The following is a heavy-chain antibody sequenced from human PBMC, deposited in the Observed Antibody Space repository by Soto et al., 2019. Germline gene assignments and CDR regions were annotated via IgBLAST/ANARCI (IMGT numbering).Heavy chain of an antibody. J-gene: IGHJ4*02. CDR1: GGSISGYY. V-gene: IGHV4-4*07. D-gene: IGHD6-13*01. CDR2: IYTSDST. Sequence: QVQLQESGPGLVKPSETLSLTCMVSGGSISGYYWSWIRQPAGKGLEWIGRIYTSDSTNYNPSLKSRVTLSSDTSKNQFSLKLRSVTAADTAVYFCARSPRQQLDCWGQGTLVTVSS. CDR3: ARSPRQQLDC.